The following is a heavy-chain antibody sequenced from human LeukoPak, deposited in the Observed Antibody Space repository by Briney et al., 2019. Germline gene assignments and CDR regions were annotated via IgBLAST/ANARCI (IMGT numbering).Heavy chain of an antibody. D-gene: IGHD2-2*03. CDR2: ISSSSSYI. V-gene: IGHV3-21*01. CDR3: ASKMDIVVVPAAPRGYYYYGMDV. J-gene: IGHJ6*02. CDR1: GFTFSSYS. Sequence: PGGSLRLSCAASGFTFSSYSMNWVRQAPGKGLKWVSSISSSSSYIYYADSVKGRFTISRDNAKNSLYLQMNSLRAEDTAVYCCASKMDIVVVPAAPRGYYYYGMDVWGQGTTVTVSS.